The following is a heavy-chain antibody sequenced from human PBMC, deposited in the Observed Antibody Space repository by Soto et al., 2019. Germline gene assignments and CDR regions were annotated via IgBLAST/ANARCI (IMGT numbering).Heavy chain of an antibody. D-gene: IGHD3-10*01. CDR1: GFTFSSDE. Sequence: PGGSLRLSCAASGFTFSSDEVNWVRQAPGKGLEWVSHISSSGRTIYYADSVKGRFTISRDNAKNSLYLQMSSLRAEDTAAYYCASSRGYFDYWGQGILVTVSS. CDR3: ASSRGYFDY. CDR2: ISSSGRTI. V-gene: IGHV3-48*03. J-gene: IGHJ4*02.